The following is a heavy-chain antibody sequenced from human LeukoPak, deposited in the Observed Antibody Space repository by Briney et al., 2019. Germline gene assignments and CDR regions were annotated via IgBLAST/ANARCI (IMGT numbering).Heavy chain of an antibody. Sequence: PGGSLRLSCAASEFTSSSYSMNWVRQAPGKGLEWVSSISSSSSYIYYADSVKGRFTISRDNAKNSLYLQMNSLRAEDTAVYYCARGVGSWTPYYIDYWGQGTLVTVSS. CDR3: ARGVGSWTPYYIDY. V-gene: IGHV3-21*01. J-gene: IGHJ4*02. CDR2: ISSSSSYI. D-gene: IGHD6-13*01. CDR1: EFTSSSYS.